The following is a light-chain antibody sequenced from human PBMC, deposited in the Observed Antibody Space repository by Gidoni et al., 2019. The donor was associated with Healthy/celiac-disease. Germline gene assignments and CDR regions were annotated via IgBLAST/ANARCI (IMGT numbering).Light chain of an antibody. CDR1: QSVSSTY. Sequence: EIVLTQSPGTLSLSPGERATLSCRASQSVSSTYLAWYQQKPGQAPRLLIYGASSRATGIPDRFSGSGSGTDFTLTISRLEPEDFAVYYCQKYGSSNTFXXXTKLEI. V-gene: IGKV3-20*01. CDR2: GAS. J-gene: IGKJ2*01. CDR3: QKYGSSNT.